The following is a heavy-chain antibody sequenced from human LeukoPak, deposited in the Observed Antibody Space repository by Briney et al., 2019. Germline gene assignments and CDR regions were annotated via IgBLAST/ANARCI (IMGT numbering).Heavy chain of an antibody. CDR1: GYTFTSYY. Sequence: ASVKVSCKASGYTFTSYYMHWVRQAPGQGLEWMGIINPSGGSTTYAQKFQGRVTMTRDTSTSTIYMEVSSLRSEDTAVYYCASLGWESAWWGQGTLVTVSS. CDR3: ASLGWESAW. CDR2: INPSGGST. V-gene: IGHV1-46*01. D-gene: IGHD1-26*01. J-gene: IGHJ4*02.